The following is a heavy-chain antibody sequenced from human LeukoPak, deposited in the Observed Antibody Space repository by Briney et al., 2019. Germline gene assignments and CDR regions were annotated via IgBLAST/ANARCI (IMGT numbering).Heavy chain of an antibody. CDR3: ARVPPYSMVGATPPFDY. V-gene: IGHV1-2*02. D-gene: IGHD1-26*01. CDR1: GYTFTGYY. CDR2: INPNSGGT. J-gene: IGHJ4*02. Sequence: ASVKVSCKASGYTFTGYYMHWVRQAPGQGLEWMGWINPNSGGTNYAQKFQGRVTMTRDTSISTAYMELSRLRSDDTAVYYCARVPPYSMVGATPPFDYWGQGTLVTVSS.